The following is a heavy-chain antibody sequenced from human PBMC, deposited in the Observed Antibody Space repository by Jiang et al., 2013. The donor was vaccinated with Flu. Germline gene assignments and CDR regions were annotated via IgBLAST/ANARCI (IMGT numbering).Heavy chain of an antibody. CDR3: ATDYGDHGPFDY. CDR1: GGSISSSSYY. V-gene: IGHV4-39*01. CDR2: IYYSGST. J-gene: IGHJ4*02. D-gene: IGHD4-17*01. Sequence: GSGLVKPSETLSLTCTVSGGSISSSSYYWGWIRQPPGKGLEWIGSIYYSGSTYYNPSLKSRVTISVDTSKNQFSLKLSSVTAADTAVYYCATDYGDHGPFDYWGQGTLVTVSS.